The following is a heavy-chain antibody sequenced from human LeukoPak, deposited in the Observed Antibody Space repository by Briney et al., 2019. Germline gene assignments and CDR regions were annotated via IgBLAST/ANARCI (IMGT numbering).Heavy chain of an antibody. V-gene: IGHV3-21*04. D-gene: IGHD6-6*01. J-gene: IGHJ4*02. CDR1: GFTFSSYS. CDR3: AKDRLQLVQYYFDY. Sequence: GGSLRLSCAASGFTFSSYSMNWVRQAQGKGLEWVSSISSSSSYIYYADSVKGRFTISRDNSKNTLYLQMNSLRAEDTAVYYCAKDRLQLVQYYFDYWGQGTLVTVSS. CDR2: ISSSSSYI.